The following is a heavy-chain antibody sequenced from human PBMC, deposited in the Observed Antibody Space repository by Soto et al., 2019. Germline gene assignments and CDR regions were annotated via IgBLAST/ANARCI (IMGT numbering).Heavy chain of an antibody. CDR2: LDYNGDS. V-gene: IGHV4-59*12. CDR3: ARGGWGSSGAHPQSEFDY. J-gene: IGHJ4*02. D-gene: IGHD6-19*01. Sequence: SETLSLTCTVSGDSIRNFYWSWIRQPPGKGLEWIGYLDYNGDSNFSPSFDTRVTMSMNTSKNQISLILTSVTAADTAVYFCARGGWGSSGAHPQSEFDYWGQGTLVTVSS. CDR1: GDSIRNFY.